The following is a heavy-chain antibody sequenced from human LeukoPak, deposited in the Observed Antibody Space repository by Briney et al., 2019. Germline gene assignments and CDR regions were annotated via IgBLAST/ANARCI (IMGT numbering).Heavy chain of an antibody. Sequence: SETLSLTCTVSGGSISSSSYYWGWSRQPPGKGLEWIGSIYYSGSTYYNPSLKSRVTISVDTSKNQFSLKLSSVTAADTAVYYCARPPYYGSGSYFLIWGQGTLVTVSS. D-gene: IGHD3-10*01. CDR2: IYYSGST. CDR1: GGSISSSSYY. J-gene: IGHJ4*02. CDR3: ARPPYYGSGSYFLI. V-gene: IGHV4-39*01.